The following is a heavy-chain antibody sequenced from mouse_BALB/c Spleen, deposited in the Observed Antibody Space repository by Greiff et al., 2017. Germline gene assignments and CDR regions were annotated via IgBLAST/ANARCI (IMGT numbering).Heavy chain of an antibody. J-gene: IGHJ4*01. V-gene: IGHV1-9*01. D-gene: IGHD2-1*01. CDR3: ARSGGNLYYAMDY. CDR1: GYTFSSYW. CDR2: ILPGSGST. Sequence: QVQLKESGAELMKPGASVKISCKATGYTFSSYWIEWVKQRPGHGLEWIGEILPGSGSTNYNEKFKGKATFTADTSSNTAYMQLSSLTSEDSAVYYCARSGGNLYYAMDYWGQGTSVTVSS.